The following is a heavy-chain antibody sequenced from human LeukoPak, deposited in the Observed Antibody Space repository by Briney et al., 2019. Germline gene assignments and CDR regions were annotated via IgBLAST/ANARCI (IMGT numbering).Heavy chain of an antibody. CDR1: GFTFGSYE. CDR3: VRGPSPYGFDI. CDR2: ISSSGSTI. Sequence: PGGSLRLSCAASGFTFGSYEMNWVRQAPGKGLEWVSYISSSGSTIYYADSVKGRFTISRDNAKNSLYLQMNSLRAEDTAVYYCVRGPSPYGFDIWGQGTMVTVSS. V-gene: IGHV3-48*03. J-gene: IGHJ3*02.